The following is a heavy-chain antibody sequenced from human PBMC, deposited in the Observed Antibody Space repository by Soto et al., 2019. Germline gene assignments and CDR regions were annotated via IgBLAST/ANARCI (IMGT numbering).Heavy chain of an antibody. CDR3: AKGRSGYYPLNLYFYMDA. Sequence: QVQVVESGGGVVQPGKSLRLSCAASGFNFGNFAMHWVRQTPGGGLEWVAVISENGKTKYFGDSVKGRLTISRDNSRNTIDLQMNSLRPEDTAIYFCAKGRSGYYPLNLYFYMDAWCRGTKVAVSS. D-gene: IGHD3-22*01. V-gene: IGHV3-30*18. CDR2: ISENGKTK. J-gene: IGHJ6*03. CDR1: GFNFGNFA.